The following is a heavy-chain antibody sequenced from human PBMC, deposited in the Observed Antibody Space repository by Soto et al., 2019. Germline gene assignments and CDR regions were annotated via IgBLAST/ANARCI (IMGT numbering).Heavy chain of an antibody. CDR1: GGSISSSSYY. CDR2: IYYSGST. D-gene: IGHD5-18*01. Sequence: PSETLSLTCTVSGGSISSSSYYWGWIRQPPGKGLEWIGSIYYSGSTYYNPSLKSRVTISVYTSKNQFSLKLSSVTAAVTAVYYCARLPRGYSYGYDAFDIWGQGTMVT. CDR3: ARLPRGYSYGYDAFDI. V-gene: IGHV4-39*01. J-gene: IGHJ3*02.